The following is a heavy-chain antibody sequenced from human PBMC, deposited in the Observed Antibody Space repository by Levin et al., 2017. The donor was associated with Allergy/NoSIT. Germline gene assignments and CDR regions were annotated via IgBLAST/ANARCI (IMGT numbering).Heavy chain of an antibody. V-gene: IGHV3-21*06. D-gene: IGHD2-2*01. CDR1: GFTFSSSN. Sequence: LSLTCVASGFTFSSSNMNWVRQPPGKGLEWVSSINSDSIYIYYADSVRGRFTISRDNAKNSLYLQMNSLRAEDTAVYYCARGGASSQRRDVFDYWGQGNLVTVSS. CDR2: INSDSIYI. J-gene: IGHJ4*02. CDR3: ARGGASSQRRDVFDY.